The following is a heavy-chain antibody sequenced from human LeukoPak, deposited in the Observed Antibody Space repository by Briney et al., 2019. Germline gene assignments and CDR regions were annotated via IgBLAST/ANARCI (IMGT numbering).Heavy chain of an antibody. CDR2: IKQDGSEK. D-gene: IGHD3-10*01. V-gene: IGHV3-7*05. J-gene: IGHJ4*02. CDR3: ARDTRGIFDY. Sequence: SGGSLRLSCAASEFTFSTYWMSWVRQAPGKGLEWVANIKQDGSEKSYVDSVKGRFTISRDNAKNSLYLQMNSLRAEDTAEYYCARDTRGIFDYWGQGTLVTVSS. CDR1: EFTFSTYW.